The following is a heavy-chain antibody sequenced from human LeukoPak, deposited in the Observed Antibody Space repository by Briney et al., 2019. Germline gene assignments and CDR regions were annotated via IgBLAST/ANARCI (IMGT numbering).Heavy chain of an antibody. Sequence: GGSLRLSCAASGFTFSDYYMSWIRQAPGKGLEWVSYISSSSYTNYADSVKGRFTISRDDAKNSLYLQMNSLRAGDTAVYYCARDQSVAAAGTSSPNDYWGQGTLVTVSS. CDR2: ISSSSYT. CDR1: GFTFSDYY. D-gene: IGHD6-13*01. V-gene: IGHV3-11*05. CDR3: ARDQSVAAAGTSSPNDY. J-gene: IGHJ4*02.